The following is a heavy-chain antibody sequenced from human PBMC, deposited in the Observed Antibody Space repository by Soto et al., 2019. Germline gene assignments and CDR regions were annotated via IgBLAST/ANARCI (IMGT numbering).Heavy chain of an antibody. Sequence: PGGSLRLSCAASGFPCSDYYMSWIRQAPGKGLEWVSYISSSGSTIYYTDSVKGRFTISRDNAKNTLYLHMSSLRAEDTAVYYCARDLYGGLSWGQGTLVTVSS. CDR1: GFPCSDYY. J-gene: IGHJ4*02. D-gene: IGHD4-17*01. CDR3: ARDLYGGLS. CDR2: ISSSGSTI. V-gene: IGHV3-11*04.